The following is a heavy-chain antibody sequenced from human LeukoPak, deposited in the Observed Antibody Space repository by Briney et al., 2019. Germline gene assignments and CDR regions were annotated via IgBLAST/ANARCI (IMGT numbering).Heavy chain of an antibody. CDR1: GGSISSYY. Sequence: SETLSLTCTVSGGSISSYYWSWIRQPPGKGLEWIGYIYYSGSTNYNPSLKSRVTISVDTSKNQFSLKLSSVTAADTAVYYWARVGGGGWYFDLWGRGTLVTVSS. V-gene: IGHV4-59*01. CDR2: IYYSGST. CDR3: ARVGGGGWYFDL. J-gene: IGHJ2*01. D-gene: IGHD3-16*01.